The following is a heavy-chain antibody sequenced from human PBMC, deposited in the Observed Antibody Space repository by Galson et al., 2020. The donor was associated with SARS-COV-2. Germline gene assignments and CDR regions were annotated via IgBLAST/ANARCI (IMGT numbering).Heavy chain of an antibody. V-gene: IGHV4-59*01. Sequence: ASETLSLTCSVSGGSISNYYWSWIRQPPGKGLEWIGYIDYSGSTNYNPSLKSRVTISVDTSKNQFSLKLSSVTAADTAVYYCARASYYDSSGYLSYWGQGNLVTGSS. CDR3: ARASYYDSSGYLSY. CDR2: IDYSGST. J-gene: IGHJ4*02. D-gene: IGHD3-22*01. CDR1: GGSISNYY.